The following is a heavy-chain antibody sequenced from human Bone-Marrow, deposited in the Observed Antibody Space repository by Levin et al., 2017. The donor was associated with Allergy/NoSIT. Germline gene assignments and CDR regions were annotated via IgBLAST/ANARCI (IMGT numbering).Heavy chain of an antibody. CDR1: GFTFRSYG. V-gene: IGHV3-33*01. Sequence: LSLPCAASGFTFRSYGMHWVRQAPGKGLEWVAVIWYDGSNKYYADSVKGRFTISRDNSKNTLYLQMNSLRAEDTAVYYCARRIEYYFDYWGQGTLVTVSS. D-gene: IGHD2/OR15-2a*01. CDR3: ARRIEYYFDY. J-gene: IGHJ4*02. CDR2: IWYDGSNK.